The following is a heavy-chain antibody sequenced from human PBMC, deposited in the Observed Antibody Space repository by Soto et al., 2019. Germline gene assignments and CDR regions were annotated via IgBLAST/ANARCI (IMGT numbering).Heavy chain of an antibody. CDR2: IYYSGST. Sequence: SETLDLTCTVSGGSISSSTYYWGWLRQPPGKGLEWIATIYYSGSTYYNPSLKSGVTISVDTSKNQFSLKLSSVTAADTAVYYCARDNILGILYGGMDVWGQGTTVTVSS. V-gene: IGHV4-39*07. CDR1: GGSISSSTYY. J-gene: IGHJ6*02. CDR3: ARDNILGILYGGMDV. D-gene: IGHD3-3*01.